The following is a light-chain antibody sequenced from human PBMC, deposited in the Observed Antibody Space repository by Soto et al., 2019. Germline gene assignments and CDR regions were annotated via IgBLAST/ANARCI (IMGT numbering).Light chain of an antibody. CDR3: QHYNSYSEA. CDR2: KAS. CDR1: QTISSW. V-gene: IGKV1-5*03. J-gene: IGKJ1*01. Sequence: DIKMTQSPATLSGSIGDRVTITSRASQTISSWLAWYQQKPGKAPKLLIYKASTLKSGVPSRFSGSGSGTEFTLTISSLQPDDFATYYCQHYNSYSEAFGQGTKV.